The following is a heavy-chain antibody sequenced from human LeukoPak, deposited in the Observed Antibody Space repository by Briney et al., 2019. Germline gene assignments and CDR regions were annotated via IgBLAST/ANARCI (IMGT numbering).Heavy chain of an antibody. D-gene: IGHD6-19*01. Sequence: PGGSLRLSCAASGFTFSSYGMHWVRQAPGKGLEWVAVISYDGSNKYYADSVKGRFTISRDNSKNTLYLQMNSLRAEDTAVYYCAKVRPSIAVAGTLDYWGQGALVTVSS. J-gene: IGHJ4*02. CDR2: ISYDGSNK. CDR3: AKVRPSIAVAGTLDY. CDR1: GFTFSSYG. V-gene: IGHV3-30*18.